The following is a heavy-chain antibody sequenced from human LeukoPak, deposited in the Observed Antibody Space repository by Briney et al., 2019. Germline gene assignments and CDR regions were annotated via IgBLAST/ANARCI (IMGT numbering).Heavy chain of an antibody. Sequence: GGSLRLPCAASGFTFSSYWMSWVRQAPGKGLEWVANIKQDGSEKYYVDSVKGRFTISRDNSENRVYLQMNSLRAEDTAVYYCAKASGYLGYCRGGTCYLDYWGQGTLVTVSS. J-gene: IGHJ4*02. CDR3: AKASGYLGYCRGGTCYLDY. CDR2: IKQDGSEK. CDR1: GFTFSSYW. V-gene: IGHV3-7*01. D-gene: IGHD2-15*01.